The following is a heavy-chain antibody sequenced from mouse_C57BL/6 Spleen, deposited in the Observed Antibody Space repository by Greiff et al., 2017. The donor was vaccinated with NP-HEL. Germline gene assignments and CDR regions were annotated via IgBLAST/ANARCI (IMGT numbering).Heavy chain of an antibody. J-gene: IGHJ1*03. CDR2: IDPNSGGT. CDR3: ARSRGSSYSYWYFDV. CDR1: GYTFTSYW. D-gene: IGHD1-1*01. V-gene: IGHV1-72*01. Sequence: QVQLQQPGAELVKPGASVKLSCKASGYTFTSYWMHWVKQRPGRGLEWIGRIDPNSGGTKYNEKFKSKATLTVDKTSSTAYMQLSSLTSEYSSVYYCARSRGSSYSYWYFDVWGTGTTVTVSS.